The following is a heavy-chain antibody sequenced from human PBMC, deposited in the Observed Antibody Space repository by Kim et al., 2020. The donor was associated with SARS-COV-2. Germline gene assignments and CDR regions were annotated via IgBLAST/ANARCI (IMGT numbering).Heavy chain of an antibody. CDR3: TRDGTYYYGSGKDAFDI. V-gene: IGHV3-49*02. Sequence: KGRFTISRDDSKSIADLQMNSLKTEDTAVYYCTRDGTYYYGSGKDAFDIWGQGTMVTVSS. J-gene: IGHJ3*02. D-gene: IGHD3-10*01.